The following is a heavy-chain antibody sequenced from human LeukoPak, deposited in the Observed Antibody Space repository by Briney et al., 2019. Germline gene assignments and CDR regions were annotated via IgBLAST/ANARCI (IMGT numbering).Heavy chain of an antibody. CDR3: ARVGGYYPSHWYFDL. CDR1: GYTFTSYG. V-gene: IGHV1-18*01. Sequence: ASVKVSCKASGYTFTSYGISWVRQAPGQGLEWMGWISAYNGNTNYAQKLQGRVTMTTDSSTSTAYMELRSLRSDDTAVYYCARVGGYYPSHWYFDLWGRGTLVTVSS. J-gene: IGHJ2*01. D-gene: IGHD3-22*01. CDR2: ISAYNGNT.